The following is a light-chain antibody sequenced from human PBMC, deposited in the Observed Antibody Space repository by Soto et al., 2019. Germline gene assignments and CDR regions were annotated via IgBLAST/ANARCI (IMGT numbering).Light chain of an antibody. CDR1: SSDVGGYNY. V-gene: IGLV2-14*03. CDR3: SSYTSSKPLV. Sequence: QSVLTQPASVSGSPGQSITISCTGTSSDVGGYNYVSWYQQHPGKAPNLVSYDVSNRPSGVSNRFSGSKSGNTASLTISGLPAEDEADYYCSSYTSSKPLVLGGGTKLTVL. J-gene: IGLJ2*01. CDR2: DVS.